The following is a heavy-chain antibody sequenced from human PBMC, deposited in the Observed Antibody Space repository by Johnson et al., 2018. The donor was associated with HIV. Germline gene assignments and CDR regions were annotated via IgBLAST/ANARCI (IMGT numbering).Heavy chain of an antibody. CDR3: ARDPYTSAGNPFDI. V-gene: IGHV3-30-3*01. D-gene: IGHD3-10*01. CDR2: ISYDRSNK. J-gene: IGHJ3*02. CDR1: GFTFSSYA. Sequence: QVYLVESGGGVVQPGRSLRLSCAASGFTFSSYAMHWVRQAPGKGLEWVAVISYDRSNKYYADSVKGRFTISRDNSKNTLFLQMNSLRAEDTAVYYCARDPYTSAGNPFDIWGQGTRVTVS.